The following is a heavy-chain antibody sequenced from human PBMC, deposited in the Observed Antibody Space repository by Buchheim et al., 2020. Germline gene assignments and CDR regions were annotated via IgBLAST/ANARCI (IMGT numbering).Heavy chain of an antibody. CDR2: IWYDGSNK. V-gene: IGHV3-33*01. D-gene: IGHD1-1*01. J-gene: IGHJ6*02. Sequence: VQLVESGGGLVQPGRSLRLSCAASGFTFSSYGMHWVRQAPGKGLEWVAVIWYDGSNKYYADSVKGRFTISRDNSKHTLYLQMNSLRAEDTAVYYCARDLTSRVYYYYYGMDVWGQGTT. CDR1: GFTFSSYG. CDR3: ARDLTSRVYYYYYGMDV.